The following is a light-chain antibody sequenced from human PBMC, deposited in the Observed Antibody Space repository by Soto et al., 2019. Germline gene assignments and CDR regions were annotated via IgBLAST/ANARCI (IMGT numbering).Light chain of an antibody. CDR2: DAS. CDR3: QQRNIWPPVT. CDR1: QTVSNQ. Sequence: EIVLTQAPVTLSLSAGERATLSCRASQTVSNQLAWYQQKPGQAPRLLIYDASRRVTGIPARFSGSGSGTDFTLTLSSLEPEDFAVYYCQQRNIWPPVTFGQGTRLEIK. V-gene: IGKV3-11*01. J-gene: IGKJ5*01.